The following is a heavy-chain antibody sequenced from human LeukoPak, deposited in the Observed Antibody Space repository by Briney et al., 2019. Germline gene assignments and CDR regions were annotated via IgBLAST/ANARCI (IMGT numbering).Heavy chain of an antibody. CDR2: IIPIFGTA. CDR3: ARASSYYYDSSGYCPGLVGYYGMDV. Sequence: ASVKVSCKASGGTFSSYAISWVRQAPGQGLEWMGGIIPIFGTANYAQKFQGRVTITADESTSTAYMELSSLRSEDTAVYYCARASSYYYDSSGYCPGLVGYYGMDVWGQGTTVTVSS. CDR1: GGTFSSYA. D-gene: IGHD3-22*01. V-gene: IGHV1-69*13. J-gene: IGHJ6*02.